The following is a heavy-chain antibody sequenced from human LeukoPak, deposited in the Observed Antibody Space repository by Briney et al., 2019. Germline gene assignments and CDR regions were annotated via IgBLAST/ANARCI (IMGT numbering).Heavy chain of an antibody. J-gene: IGHJ4*02. CDR2: IYYSGST. CDR1: GVSISTYY. Sequence: PSETLSLTCTVSGVSISTYYWSWLRQPPGKGLEWIGYIYYSGSTNHNPSLKSRVTISVDTSKNQFSLKLSSVTAADTAVYYCARRGYYDSSHYYHDYWGQGTLVTVSS. D-gene: IGHD3-22*01. V-gene: IGHV4-59*08. CDR3: ARRGYYDSSHYYHDY.